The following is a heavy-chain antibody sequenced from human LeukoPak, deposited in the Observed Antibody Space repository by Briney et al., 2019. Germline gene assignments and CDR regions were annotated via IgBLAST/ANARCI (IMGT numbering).Heavy chain of an antibody. D-gene: IGHD3-22*01. V-gene: IGHV1-2*02. CDR1: GYTFTGYY. Sequence: ASVKVSCKASGYTFTGYYMHWVRQAPGQGLEWMGWINPNSGGTNYAQKFQGRVTMTRDTSISTAYMEPSRLRSDDTAVYYCASGFGGSGYSFDYWGQGTLVTVSS. CDR3: ASGFGGSGYSFDY. J-gene: IGHJ4*02. CDR2: INPNSGGT.